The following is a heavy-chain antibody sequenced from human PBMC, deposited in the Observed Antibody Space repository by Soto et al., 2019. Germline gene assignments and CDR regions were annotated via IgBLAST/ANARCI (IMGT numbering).Heavy chain of an antibody. J-gene: IGHJ2*01. Sequence: EVQVLESGGGLVQPGGSLRLSCAGPGFTFINYAMNCVRQAPGKWLEWVSSIRGGGDAAFCPDSVSGRFTISRDNSKNTVTLQMNSLGVDDTAVYYCARKILGSTTRPNYWYFDLWGRGTLVTVSS. D-gene: IGHD7-27*01. CDR3: ARKILGSTTRPNYWYFDL. CDR2: IRGGGDAA. CDR1: GFTFINYA. V-gene: IGHV3-23*01.